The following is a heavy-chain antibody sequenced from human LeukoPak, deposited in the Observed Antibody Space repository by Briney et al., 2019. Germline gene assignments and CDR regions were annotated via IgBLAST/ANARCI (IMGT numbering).Heavy chain of an antibody. CDR2: IYYSGST. Sequence: SETLSLTCPVSGGSISSYYWSWIRQPPGKGLEWIGYIYYSGSTNYNPSLKSRVTISVDTSKNQFSLKLSSVTAADTAVYYCARGEWQQLVGTTWGQGTLVTVSS. CDR3: ARGEWQQLVGTT. CDR1: GGSISSYY. V-gene: IGHV4-59*01. J-gene: IGHJ5*02. D-gene: IGHD6-13*01.